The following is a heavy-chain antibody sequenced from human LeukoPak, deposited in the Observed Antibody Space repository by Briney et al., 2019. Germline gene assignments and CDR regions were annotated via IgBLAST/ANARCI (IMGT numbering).Heavy chain of an antibody. Sequence: SQTLSLTCTVSGDSISAYYWTWIWRPPGKGLEWIGHVYHSGSTNYNPSLKIRVTLSVDTSKNQVTLFLSSVTAADTAVYYCAASDERQLVVHWGQGILVTVSS. CDR3: AASDERQLVVH. V-gene: IGHV4-59*01. D-gene: IGHD6-6*01. CDR2: VYHSGST. J-gene: IGHJ4*02. CDR1: GDSISAYY.